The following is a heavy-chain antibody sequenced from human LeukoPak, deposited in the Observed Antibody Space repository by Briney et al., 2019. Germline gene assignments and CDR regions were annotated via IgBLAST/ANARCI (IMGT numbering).Heavy chain of an antibody. CDR1: GGSISSYY. D-gene: IGHD1-26*01. Sequence: SETLSLTCTVSGGSISSYYWSWIRQPPGKGLEWIGYIYYSGSTNYNPSLKSRVTISVDTSKNQFSLKLSSVTAAGTAVYYCASGGSYFGLYGMDVWGQGTTVTVSS. V-gene: IGHV4-59*08. CDR3: ASGGSYFGLYGMDV. CDR2: IYYSGST. J-gene: IGHJ6*02.